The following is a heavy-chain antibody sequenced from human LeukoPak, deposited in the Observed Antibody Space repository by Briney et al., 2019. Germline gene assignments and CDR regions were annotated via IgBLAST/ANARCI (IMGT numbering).Heavy chain of an antibody. J-gene: IGHJ6*03. V-gene: IGHV1-8*03. CDR3: ARGPSHGSSGYYYCYYMDV. CDR2: MNPNSGNT. D-gene: IGHD3-22*01. CDR1: GYTFTSYD. Sequence: ASVKVSCKASGYTFTSYDINWVRQATGQGLEWMGWMNPNSGNTGYAQKFQGRVTITRNTSISTAYKELSSLRSEDTAVYYCARGPSHGSSGYYYCYYMDVWGKGTTVTISS.